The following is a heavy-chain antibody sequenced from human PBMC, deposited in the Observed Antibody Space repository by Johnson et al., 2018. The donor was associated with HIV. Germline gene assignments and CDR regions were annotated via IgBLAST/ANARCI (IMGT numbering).Heavy chain of an antibody. CDR2: IKQDGSEK. CDR3: ARDGRWGSRDAFDI. V-gene: IGHV3-7*03. D-gene: IGHD7-27*01. J-gene: IGHJ3*02. CDR1: GFTFSDYY. Sequence: VQLVESGGGLVQPGGSLRLSCAVSGFTFSDYYMSWVRQAPGNGLEWVANIKQDGSEKYYVDSVKGRFTISRDNAKNSLYLAMNSLRVEDTAVYYCARDGRWGSRDAFDIWGQGTMVTVSS.